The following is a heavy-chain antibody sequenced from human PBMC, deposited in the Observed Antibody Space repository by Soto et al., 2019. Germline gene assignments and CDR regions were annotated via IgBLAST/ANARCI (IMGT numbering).Heavy chain of an antibody. CDR2: IDSGGSP. V-gene: IGHV3-53*01. CDR3: ARDFSSSSSTWSYYYYMDV. J-gene: IGHJ6*03. D-gene: IGHD6-13*01. Sequence: VRQAPGQRLEEWVAIIDSGGSPYYADSVKGRFTISRDNSKNTLYLQMNSLRAEDTAVYYCARDFSSSSSTWSYYYYMDVWGQGTTVTVSS.